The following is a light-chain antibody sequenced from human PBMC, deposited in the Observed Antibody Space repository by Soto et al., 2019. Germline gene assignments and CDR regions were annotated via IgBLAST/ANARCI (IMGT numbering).Light chain of an antibody. CDR2: GAS. CDR3: QQYGSSGT. CDR1: QSVSSY. Sequence: RASQSVSSYLAWYQQKPGQAPRLLIYGASNRATGIPDRFSGSGSGTDFTLTISRLEPEDFAVYYCQQYGSSGTFGQGTKVDIK. J-gene: IGKJ1*01. V-gene: IGKV3-20*01.